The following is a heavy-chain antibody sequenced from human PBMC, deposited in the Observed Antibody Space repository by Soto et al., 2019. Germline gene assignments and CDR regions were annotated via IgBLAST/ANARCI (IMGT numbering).Heavy chain of an antibody. CDR3: ASLHSGASDSYDV. V-gene: IGHV6-1*01. D-gene: IGHD2-15*01. CDR2: TYYRSKWYN. Sequence: SQALSLTCAISGDSVSGKSAAWNWISQSPSRGLECLGRTYYRSKWYNNYAVSVKSRITINPDTSKNQFSLQLNSVSPEDTAVYYCASLHSGASDSYDVWGQGTMVTVSS. J-gene: IGHJ3*01. CDR1: GDSVSGKSAA.